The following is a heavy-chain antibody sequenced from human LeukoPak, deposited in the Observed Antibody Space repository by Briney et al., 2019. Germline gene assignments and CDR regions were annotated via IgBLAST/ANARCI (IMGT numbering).Heavy chain of an antibody. D-gene: IGHD3-10*01. Sequence: GGSLRLSCAASGFTFSSYSMNWVRQAPGKGLEWVSYISSSSSTMYYAHSVKGRFTISRDNAKNSLYLQMNSLRDEDTAVYYCARAILPDGSGSCYFDYWGQGTLVTVSS. CDR3: ARAILPDGSGSCYFDY. V-gene: IGHV3-48*02. CDR1: GFTFSSYS. J-gene: IGHJ4*02. CDR2: ISSSSSTM.